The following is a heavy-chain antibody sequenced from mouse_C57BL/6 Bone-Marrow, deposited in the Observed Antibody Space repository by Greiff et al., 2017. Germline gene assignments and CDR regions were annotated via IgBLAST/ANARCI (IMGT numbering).Heavy chain of an antibody. Sequence: EVQRVESGEGLVKPGGSLKLSCAASGFTFSSYAMSWVRQTPEKRLEWVAYISSGGDYIYYADTVKGRFTISRDNARNTLYLQMSSLKSEDTAMYYCTRDPYGGYAMDYWGQGTSVTVSS. CDR1: GFTFSSYA. J-gene: IGHJ4*01. CDR3: TRDPYGGYAMDY. V-gene: IGHV5-9-1*02. CDR2: ISSGGDYI. D-gene: IGHD1-1*01.